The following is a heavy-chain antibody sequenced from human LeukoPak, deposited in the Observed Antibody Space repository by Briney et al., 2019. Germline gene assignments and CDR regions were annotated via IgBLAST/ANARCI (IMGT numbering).Heavy chain of an antibody. CDR3: ARDRRWEWFGELRGTGFDY. D-gene: IGHD3-10*01. J-gene: IGHJ4*02. CDR2: IYYSGST. CDR1: GGSFSGYY. V-gene: IGHV4-59*01. Sequence: SETLSLTCAVYGGSFSGYYWSWIRQPPGKGLEWIGYIYYSGSTNYNPSLKSRVTISVDTSKNQFSLKLSSVTAADTAVYYCARDRRWEWFGELRGTGFDYWGQGTLVTVSS.